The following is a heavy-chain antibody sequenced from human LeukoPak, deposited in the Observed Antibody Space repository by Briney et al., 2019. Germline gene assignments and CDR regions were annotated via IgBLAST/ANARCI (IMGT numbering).Heavy chain of an antibody. CDR3: AKSPGLFRGDGHLDY. CDR1: GITFSSYA. V-gene: IGHV3-23*01. CDR2: ISSSGSST. D-gene: IGHD2-21*02. J-gene: IGHJ4*02. Sequence: VRSPSLSCAVSGITFSSYAMSWVRQTPREGQGWVSAISSSGSSTYYGDPVQGRFTISRDNSKNALYLQMNSLRADDTAVYYCAKSPGLFRGDGHLDYWGQGTVVSVSS.